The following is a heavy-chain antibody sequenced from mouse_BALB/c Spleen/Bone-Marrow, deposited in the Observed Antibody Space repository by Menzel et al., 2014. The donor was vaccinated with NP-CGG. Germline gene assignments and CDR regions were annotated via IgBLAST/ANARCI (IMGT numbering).Heavy chain of an antibody. CDR1: GFNIKDYY. J-gene: IGHJ1*01. CDR2: IDPENGDT. D-gene: IGHD2-14*01. V-gene: IGHV14-4*02. Sequence: VQLKESGAELVRSGASVKLSCTASGFNIKDYYMHWVKQRPEQGLEWIGWIDPENGDTEYAPKFQGKATMTADTSSNTAYLQLSSLTSEDTAVYYCNRYDWYFDVWGAGTTVTLSA. CDR3: NRYDWYFDV.